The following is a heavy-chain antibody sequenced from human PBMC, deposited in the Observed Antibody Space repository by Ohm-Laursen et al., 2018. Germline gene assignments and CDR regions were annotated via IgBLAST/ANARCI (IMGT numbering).Heavy chain of an antibody. V-gene: IGHV1-2*02. CDR2: INPNSGGT. D-gene: IGHD4-17*01. CDR3: ARGGPTVTTFYYNGMDV. CDR1: GYTFTGYY. Sequence: ASVKVSCKASGYTFTGYYMHWVRQAPGQGLEWMGWINPNSGGTNYAQKFQGRVTMTRDTSISTAYMELNSLRSDDTAIYYCARGGPTVTTFYYNGMDVWGQGTTVAVSS. J-gene: IGHJ6*02.